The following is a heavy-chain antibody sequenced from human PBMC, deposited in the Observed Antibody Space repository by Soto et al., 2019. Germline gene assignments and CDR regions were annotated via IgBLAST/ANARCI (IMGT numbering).Heavy chain of an antibody. V-gene: IGHV3-30-3*01. J-gene: IGHJ6*02. CDR2: ISYDASNK. CDR3: ARDRGSESYYYYGMDV. D-gene: IGHD1-26*01. CDR1: GFSFSNYA. Sequence: QVQLVESGGGVVQPGRSLRLSCAASGFSFSNYALHWVRQAPGKGLEWVAAISYDASNKYSADSVKGRFTISRDNSKNTLYLQMTSLRADDTAVYYCARDRGSESYYYYGMDVWGHGTTVTVSS.